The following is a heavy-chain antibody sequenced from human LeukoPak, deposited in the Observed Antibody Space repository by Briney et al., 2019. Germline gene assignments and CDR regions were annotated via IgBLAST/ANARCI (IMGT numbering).Heavy chain of an antibody. J-gene: IGHJ5*02. CDR3: ATGRSYNWNDFDP. Sequence: PSETLSLTCAVYGGSFSGYYWSWIRQPPGKGLEWIGEISHSGSTNYNPSLKSRVTISVDTSKNQFSLKLSSVTAADTAVYYCATGRSYNWNDFDPWGQGTLVTVSS. D-gene: IGHD1-1*01. CDR1: GGSFSGYY. V-gene: IGHV4-34*01. CDR2: ISHSGST.